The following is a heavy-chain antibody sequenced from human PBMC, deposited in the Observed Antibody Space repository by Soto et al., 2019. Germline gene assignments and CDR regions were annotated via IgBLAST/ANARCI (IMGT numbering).Heavy chain of an antibody. Sequence: GGSLRLSCAAAGFTFRSYAMNWVRQAPGKGLEWVSRISGSGVTTYYANSVKGRFTISRDNSNNTLSLQMNSLRAEDTAVYYCAKDFLHTYYYDSSGYIDYCGHGTLVTVSS. J-gene: IGHJ4*01. V-gene: IGHV3-23*01. CDR1: GFTFRSYA. D-gene: IGHD3-22*01. CDR3: AKDFLHTYYYDSSGYIDY. CDR2: ISGSGVTT.